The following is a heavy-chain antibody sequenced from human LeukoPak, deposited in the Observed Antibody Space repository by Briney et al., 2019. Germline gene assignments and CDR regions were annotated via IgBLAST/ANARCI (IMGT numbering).Heavy chain of an antibody. J-gene: IGHJ6*02. D-gene: IGHD3-9*01. V-gene: IGHV3-23*01. CDR3: ARGVGLMTGLPWDYYYYGMDV. CDR2: ISGSGVST. Sequence: GGSLRLSCAASGFTFSRHGMNWVRQAPGKGPEWVSGISGSGVSTYYADSVKGRFTISRDNSKNTLYLQMNSLRAEDTAVYYCARGVGLMTGLPWDYYYYGMDVWGQGTTVTVSS. CDR1: GFTFSRHG.